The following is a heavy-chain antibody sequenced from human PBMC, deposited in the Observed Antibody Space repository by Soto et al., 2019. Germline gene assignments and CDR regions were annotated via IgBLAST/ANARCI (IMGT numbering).Heavy chain of an antibody. V-gene: IGHV3-23*01. D-gene: IGHD2-2*01. J-gene: IGHJ4*02. CDR2: ISGRDAGT. CDR3: TKDPCTRSSCYFDF. Sequence: EVQLLESGGGLVQPGGSLRLSCEASGFTFSSHAMSWVRQAPGKGLEWVSAISGRDAGTFDADSVRGRFTISRDNSKNTLYLHMTSLRVEDTAIYYCTKDPCTRSSCYFDFWGQGSLVTVSS. CDR1: GFTFSSHA.